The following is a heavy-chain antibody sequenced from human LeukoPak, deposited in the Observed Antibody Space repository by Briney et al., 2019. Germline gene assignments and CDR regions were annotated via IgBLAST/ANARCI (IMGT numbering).Heavy chain of an antibody. CDR3: ARVRFWVVVPAAIDY. Sequence: ASVKVSCKASGYTFTGYYMHWVRQAPGQGLEWMGWINPNSGGTNYAQKFQGRVTMTRDTPISTAYMGLSRLRSDDTAVYYCARVRFWVVVPAAIDYWGQGTLVTVSS. J-gene: IGHJ4*02. CDR1: GYTFTGYY. D-gene: IGHD2-2*02. CDR2: INPNSGGT. V-gene: IGHV1-2*02.